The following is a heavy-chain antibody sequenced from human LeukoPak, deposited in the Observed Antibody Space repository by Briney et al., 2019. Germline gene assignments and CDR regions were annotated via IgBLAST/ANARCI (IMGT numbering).Heavy chain of an antibody. V-gene: IGHV4-59*01. CDR2: IYYSGST. CDR3: ASHGSLPGDAFDI. CDR1: GVSISSYY. J-gene: IGHJ3*02. D-gene: IGHD3-10*01. Sequence: SETLSLTCTVSGVSISSYYWSWLRQPPGKGLEWIGYIYYSGSTNYNPSLKSRVTISVDTSKNQFSLKLSSVTAADTAVYYCASHGSLPGDAFDIWGQGTMVTVSS.